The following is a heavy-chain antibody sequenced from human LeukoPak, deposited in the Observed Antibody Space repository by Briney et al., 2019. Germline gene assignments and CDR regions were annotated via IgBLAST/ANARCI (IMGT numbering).Heavy chain of an antibody. CDR1: GFIFSSKG. CDR2: IWYDGSKK. Sequence: GRSLRLSCAASGFIFSSKGIHWVRQAPGKGLEWVAVIWYDGSKKYYADSVKGRFTISKDNSKNTQYLQMNSLRAEDTAVYYCARDGDGYNLDYWGQGTLVTVSS. D-gene: IGHD5-24*01. CDR3: ARDGDGYNLDY. V-gene: IGHV3-33*01. J-gene: IGHJ4*02.